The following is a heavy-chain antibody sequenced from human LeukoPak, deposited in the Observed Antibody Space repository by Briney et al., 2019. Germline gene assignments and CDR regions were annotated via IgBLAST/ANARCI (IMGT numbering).Heavy chain of an antibody. D-gene: IGHD2-15*01. V-gene: IGHV5-51*01. CDR1: GYSFTSYW. Sequence: GESLKISCKGSGYSFTSYWIGWVRQMPGKGLEWMGIIYPGDSDTRYSPSFQGQVTISADKSISTAYLQWSSLKASDTAMYYCARLSGHCSGGSCTGGNWFDPWGQGTLVTVSS. J-gene: IGHJ5*02. CDR2: IYPGDSDT. CDR3: ARLSGHCSGGSCTGGNWFDP.